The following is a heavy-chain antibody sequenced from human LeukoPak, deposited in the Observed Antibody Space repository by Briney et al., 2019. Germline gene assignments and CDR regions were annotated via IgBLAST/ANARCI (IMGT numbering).Heavy chain of an antibody. V-gene: IGHV3-21*01. CDR2: ISSSSSYI. Sequence: GGSLRLSCAASGFTFSSYSMNWVRQAPGKGLEWVSSISSSSSYIYYADSVKGRFAISRDNAKNSLYLQMNSLRAEDTAVYYCASDVVVPAAIDDDAFDIWGQGTMVTVSS. CDR3: ASDVVVPAAIDDDAFDI. J-gene: IGHJ3*02. D-gene: IGHD2-2*02. CDR1: GFTFSSYS.